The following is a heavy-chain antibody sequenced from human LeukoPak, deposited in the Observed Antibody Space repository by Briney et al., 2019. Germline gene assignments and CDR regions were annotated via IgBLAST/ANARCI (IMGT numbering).Heavy chain of an antibody. CDR2: ISYEGSNK. V-gene: IGHV3-30*18. D-gene: IGHD3-16*02. CDR1: GFTFSSYG. Sequence: AGGSLRLSCAASGFTFSSYGMHWVRQAPGKGLEWAAVISYEGSNKYYADSVKGRFTISRDNSQNTLYLQMNSLRAEDTAVCYCAKGHGVIAIWGQGTMVTVSS. J-gene: IGHJ3*02. CDR3: AKGHGVIAI.